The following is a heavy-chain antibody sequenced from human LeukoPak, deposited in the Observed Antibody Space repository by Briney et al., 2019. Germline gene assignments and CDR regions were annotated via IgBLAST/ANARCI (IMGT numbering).Heavy chain of an antibody. V-gene: IGHV1-18*01. D-gene: IGHD3-10*01. Sequence: ASVKVSCKASGYTFTSYGISWVRQAPGQGLEWMGWISAYNGNTNYAQKLQGRVTMTTDTSTSTAYMELSSLRSEDTAVYYCARGRNKITMVRGVIRGYYYMDVWGKGTTVTISS. CDR2: ISAYNGNT. J-gene: IGHJ6*03. CDR1: GYTFTSYG. CDR3: ARGRNKITMVRGVIRGYYYMDV.